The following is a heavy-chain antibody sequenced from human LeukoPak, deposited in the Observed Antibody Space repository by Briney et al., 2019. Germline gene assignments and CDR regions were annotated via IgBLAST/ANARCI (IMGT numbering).Heavy chain of an antibody. CDR3: ARERAWFGDYYYGMDV. CDR2: ISAYNGNT. CDR1: GYTFTSYG. J-gene: IGHJ6*02. Sequence: GASVKVSCKASGYTFTSYGISWVRQAPGQGLEWMGWISAYNGNTNYAQKLQGRVTMTTDTSTSTAYMELRSLRSDDTAVYYCARERAWFGDYYYGMDVWGQGTTVTVSS. V-gene: IGHV1-18*01. D-gene: IGHD3-10*01.